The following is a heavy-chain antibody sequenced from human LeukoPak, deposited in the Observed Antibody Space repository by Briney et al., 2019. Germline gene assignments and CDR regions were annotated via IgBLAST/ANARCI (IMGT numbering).Heavy chain of an antibody. V-gene: IGHV3-53*01. J-gene: IGHJ4*02. Sequence: PGGSLRLSCAASGFAVSSNYMSWVRQAPGKGLEWVSVIYSGGSTYYADSVKDRFTISRDNSKNTLYLQMNSLRAEDTAVYYCAREPRDSSPLPGYWGQGTLVTVSS. CDR1: GFAVSSNY. CDR2: IYSGGST. CDR3: AREPRDSSPLPGY. D-gene: IGHD3-22*01.